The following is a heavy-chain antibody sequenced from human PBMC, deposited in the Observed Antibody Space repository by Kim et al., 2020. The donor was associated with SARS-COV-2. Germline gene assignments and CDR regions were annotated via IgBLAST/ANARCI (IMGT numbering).Heavy chain of an antibody. D-gene: IGHD2-15*01. Sequence: ASVKVSCKASGYTFTSYAMHWVRQAPGQRLEWMGWINAGNGNTKYSQKFQGRVTITRDTSASTAYMELSSLRSEDTAVYYCARAGDIVVVVAATLFDYWGQGTLVTVSS. CDR3: ARAGDIVVVVAATLFDY. J-gene: IGHJ4*02. V-gene: IGHV1-3*01. CDR1: GYTFTSYA. CDR2: INAGNGNT.